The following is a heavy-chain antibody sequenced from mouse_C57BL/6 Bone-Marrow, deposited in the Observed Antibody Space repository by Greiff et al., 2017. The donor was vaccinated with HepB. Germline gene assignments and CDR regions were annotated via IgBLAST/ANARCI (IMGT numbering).Heavy chain of an antibody. CDR2: IFPGSGST. D-gene: IGHD2-10*01. V-gene: IGHV1-75*01. CDR3: ARGAYYGIPFAY. CDR1: GYTFTSYW. J-gene: IGHJ3*01. Sequence: QVQLQQPGAELVKPGASVKMSCKASGYTFTSYWITWVKQRPGQGLEWIGWIFPGSGSTYYNEKFKGKATLTVDKSSSTAYMLLSSLTSEDSAVYFCARGAYYGIPFAYWGQGTLVTVSA.